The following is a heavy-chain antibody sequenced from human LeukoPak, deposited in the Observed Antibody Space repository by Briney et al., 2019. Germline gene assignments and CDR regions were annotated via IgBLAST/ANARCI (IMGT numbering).Heavy chain of an antibody. J-gene: IGHJ4*02. CDR2: INHSGST. CDR1: GGSFSGYY. Sequence: PSETLSLTCAVYGGSFSGYYWSWIRQPPGKGLEWIGEINHSGSTNSNPSLKSRVTISVDTSKNQFSLKLSSVTAADTAVYYCARDVNGAARGYFDYWGQGTLVTVSS. V-gene: IGHV4-34*01. D-gene: IGHD6-6*01. CDR3: ARDVNGAARGYFDY.